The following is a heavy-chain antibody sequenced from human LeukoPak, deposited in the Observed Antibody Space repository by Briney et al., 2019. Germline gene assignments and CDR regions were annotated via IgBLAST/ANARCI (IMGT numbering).Heavy chain of an antibody. J-gene: IGHJ4*02. D-gene: IGHD6-19*01. Sequence: GGSLRLSCAASGFTFSSYAMSWVRQAPGKGLEWVSAISGSGGSTYYADSVKGRFTISRDNSKNTLYLQMNSLRAEDTAVYYCAKASGLLTAVAGTLGYWGQGTLVTVSS. CDR1: GFTFSSYA. V-gene: IGHV3-23*01. CDR2: ISGSGGST. CDR3: AKASGLLTAVAGTLGY.